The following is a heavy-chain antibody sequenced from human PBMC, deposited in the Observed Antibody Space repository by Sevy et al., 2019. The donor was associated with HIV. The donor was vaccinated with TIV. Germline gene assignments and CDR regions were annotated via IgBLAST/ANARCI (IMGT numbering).Heavy chain of an antibody. Sequence: SETLSLTCTVSGDSISSYYWSWIRQPPGKGLEWIGYLYYSGITNYNPSLKSRVTISGDTSKNQFSLKLSSVTAADTAVYYCARELISGRYYGMDVWGQGTTVTVSS. CDR3: ARELISGRYYGMDV. CDR2: LYYSGIT. CDR1: GDSISSYY. V-gene: IGHV4-59*01. D-gene: IGHD6-19*01. J-gene: IGHJ6*02.